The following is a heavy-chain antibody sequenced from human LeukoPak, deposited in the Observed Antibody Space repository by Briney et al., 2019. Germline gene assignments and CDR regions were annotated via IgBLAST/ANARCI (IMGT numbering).Heavy chain of an antibody. CDR1: GGSISSSSAY. CDR3: ASPRGFSYGYFDH. Sequence: SWETLSLTCTVSGGSISSSSAYWGWIRQPPGKGLEWIGNIYYSANTYYNPSLKSRVTISADTSKNQFSLRLDSVSAADTAVYYCASPRGFSYGYFDHWGQGSLVTVSS. V-gene: IGHV4-39*01. J-gene: IGHJ4*02. CDR2: IYYSANT. D-gene: IGHD5-18*01.